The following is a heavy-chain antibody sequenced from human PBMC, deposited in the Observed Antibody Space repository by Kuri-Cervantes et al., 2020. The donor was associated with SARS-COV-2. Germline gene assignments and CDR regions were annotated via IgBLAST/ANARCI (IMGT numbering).Heavy chain of an antibody. CDR2: ISYDGSNK. D-gene: IGHD6-13*01. Sequence: GESLKISCKGSGYSFTSYWIGWVRQAPGKGLEWVAVISYDGSNKYYADSVKGRFTISRDNSKNTLYLQMNSLRAEDTAVYYCATESSSWYGGSFDYWGQGTLVTVSS. J-gene: IGHJ4*02. CDR1: GYSFTSYW. CDR3: ATESSSWYGGSFDY. V-gene: IGHV3-30*03.